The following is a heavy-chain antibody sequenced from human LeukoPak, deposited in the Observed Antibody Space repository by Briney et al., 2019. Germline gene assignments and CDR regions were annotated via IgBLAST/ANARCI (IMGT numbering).Heavy chain of an antibody. D-gene: IGHD1-20*01. J-gene: IGHJ4*02. CDR1: GRSILSGSYD. CDR2: IYTSGST. Sequence: PSQTLSLTCTVFGRSILSGSYDWRWFRQPAGKGLEWIARIYTSGSTNYNPSLKSQVTISVDTSKSQFSLKLSSVTAADTAVYYCARAPNRNDAAFDYWGQGTLVSVSS. V-gene: IGHV4-61*02. CDR3: ARAPNRNDAAFDY.